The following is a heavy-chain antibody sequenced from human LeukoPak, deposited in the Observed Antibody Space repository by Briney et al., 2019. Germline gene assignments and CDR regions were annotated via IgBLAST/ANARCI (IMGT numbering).Heavy chain of an antibody. V-gene: IGHV3-48*03. CDR3: AKDRTYISSWYGSLDY. Sequence: GGSLRLSCAASGFTFSSYEMNWVRQAPGKGLEWVSYISSSGSTIYYADSVKGRFTISRDNAKNSLYLQMNSLRAEDTAVYYCAKDRTYISSWYGSLDYWGQGTLVTVSS. D-gene: IGHD6-13*01. CDR1: GFTFSSYE. J-gene: IGHJ4*02. CDR2: ISSSGSTI.